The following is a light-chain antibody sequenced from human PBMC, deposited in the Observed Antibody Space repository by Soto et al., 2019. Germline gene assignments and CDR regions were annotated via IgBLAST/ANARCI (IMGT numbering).Light chain of an antibody. CDR3: SSYTRSNTWV. V-gene: IGLV2-14*01. CDR1: SSDVGRSNH. Sequence: QSALTQPASVSGSPGQSITISCTGTSSDVGRSNHVFWYQQHPGKAPKLMIYEVSNRPSGVSNRFSGSKSGNTASLTISGLQPEDEADYYCSSYTRSNTWVFGGGTKLTVL. CDR2: EVS. J-gene: IGLJ3*02.